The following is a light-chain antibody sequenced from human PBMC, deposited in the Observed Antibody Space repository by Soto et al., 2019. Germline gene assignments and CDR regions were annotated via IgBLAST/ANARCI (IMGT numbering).Light chain of an antibody. V-gene: IGKV1-5*03. Sequence: DIQIAQSPSTLSASVGDRVTITCRASQSISSWLAWYQQKSGKAPKLLIYKASSLESGVPSRFSGSGSGTEFTLTIISLQPDDFAAYYCQQYNSYSPWTFGHGTKVEIK. J-gene: IGKJ1*01. CDR2: KAS. CDR3: QQYNSYSPWT. CDR1: QSISSW.